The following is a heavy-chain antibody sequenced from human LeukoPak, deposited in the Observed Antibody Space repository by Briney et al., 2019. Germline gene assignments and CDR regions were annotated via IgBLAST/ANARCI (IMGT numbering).Heavy chain of an antibody. V-gene: IGHV4-30-4*08. CDR2: IYYSGST. CDR1: GGSISSGAYY. D-gene: IGHD3-9*01. J-gene: IGHJ4*02. Sequence: SETLSLTCTVSGGSISSGAYYWSWIRQPPGKGLEWIGYIYYSGSTYYNPSLKSRVTISVDTSKNQFSLKLSSVTAADTAVYYCAAHDILTGYYIFWGQGTLVTVSS. CDR3: AAHDILTGYYIF.